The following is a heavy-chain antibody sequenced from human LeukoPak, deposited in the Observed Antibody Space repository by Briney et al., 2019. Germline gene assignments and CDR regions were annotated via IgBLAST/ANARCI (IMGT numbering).Heavy chain of an antibody. V-gene: IGHV3-23*01. CDR2: ISGSGGST. CDR1: GFTFSSYA. CDR3: AKTPGIGAAVDYFDY. D-gene: IGHD6-13*01. Sequence: GGSLRLSCAASGFTFSSYAMSWVRQAPGKGLEWVSAISGSGGSTYYADPVKGRFTISRDNSKNTLYLQMNSLRAEDTAVYYCAKTPGIGAAVDYFDYWGQGTLVTVSS. J-gene: IGHJ4*02.